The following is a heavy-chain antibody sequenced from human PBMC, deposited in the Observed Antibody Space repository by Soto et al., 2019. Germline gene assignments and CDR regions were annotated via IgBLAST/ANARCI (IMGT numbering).Heavy chain of an antibody. J-gene: IGHJ5*02. CDR1: GYTFTSYG. CDR3: ARDEGYNWNDGGWFDP. V-gene: IGHV1-18*01. D-gene: IGHD1-1*01. Sequence: QVQLVQSGAEVKKPGASVKVSCKSSGYTFTSYGISWVRQAPGQVLEWMGWISGYNGNTNYAQKLQGRVTMTRDTSTSTAYMELSSLRSDDTAVYYCARDEGYNWNDGGWFDPWGQGTLVTVSS. CDR2: ISGYNGNT.